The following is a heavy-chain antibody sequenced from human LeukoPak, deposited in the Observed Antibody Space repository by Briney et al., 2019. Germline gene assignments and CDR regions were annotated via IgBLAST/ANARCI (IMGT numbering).Heavy chain of an antibody. CDR1: GYTFTSYY. CDR2: INSSGGST. Sequence: ASVKGSCKASGYTFTSYYMHWVRQAPGQGLEWMGIINSSGGSTTYAQKFQARVTMTRDTSTSTVYMELSSLRSEDTAVYYCARAPGYCSGGSCYSGAFGIWGQGTIITVSS. CDR3: ARAPGYCSGGSCYSGAFGI. V-gene: IGHV1-46*01. D-gene: IGHD2-15*01. J-gene: IGHJ3*02.